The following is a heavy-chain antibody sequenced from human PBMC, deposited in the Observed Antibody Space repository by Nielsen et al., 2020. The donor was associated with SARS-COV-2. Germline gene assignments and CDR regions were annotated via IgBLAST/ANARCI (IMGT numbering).Heavy chain of an antibody. CDR3: ARVGAAAGHWYFDL. CDR1: GFTFSDYY. CDR2: ISDSSSYT. Sequence: GESLKISCAASGFTFSDYYMSWIRQAPGKGLEWVSYISDSSSYTNYAESVKGRFTISRDNAKNSLYLQMNSLRAEDTAVYYCARVGAAAGHWYFDLWGRGTLVTVSS. J-gene: IGHJ2*01. D-gene: IGHD6-13*01. V-gene: IGHV3-11*05.